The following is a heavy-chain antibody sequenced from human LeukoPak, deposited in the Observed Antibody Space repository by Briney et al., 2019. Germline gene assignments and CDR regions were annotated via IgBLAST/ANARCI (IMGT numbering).Heavy chain of an antibody. V-gene: IGHV1-3*01. CDR3: ARESGYCSSTSCRHYYYYGMDV. D-gene: IGHD2-2*03. CDR1: GCTFTSYA. CDR2: INAGNGNT. J-gene: IGHJ6*02. Sequence: ASVKVSCKASGCTFTSYAMHWVRQAPGQRLEWMGWINAGNGNTKYSQKFQGRVTITRDTSASTAYMELSSLRSEDTAVYYCARESGYCSSTSCRHYYYYGMDVWGQGTTVTVSS.